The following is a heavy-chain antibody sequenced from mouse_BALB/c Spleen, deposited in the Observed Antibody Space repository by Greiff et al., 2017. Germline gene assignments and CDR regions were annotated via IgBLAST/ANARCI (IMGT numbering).Heavy chain of an antibody. CDR1: GFTFSSYA. D-gene: IGHD2-3*01. Sequence: EVKVEESGAGLVRPGGSLKLSCAASGFTFSSYAMSWVRQTPEKRLEWVASISSGGSTYYPDSVKGRFTISRDNDRNILYLQMSSLRSDDTAMYYCARGRDGYCGAMDYWGQGTSVTVSS. V-gene: IGHV5-6-5*01. CDR2: ISSGGST. J-gene: IGHJ4*01. CDR3: ARGRDGYCGAMDY.